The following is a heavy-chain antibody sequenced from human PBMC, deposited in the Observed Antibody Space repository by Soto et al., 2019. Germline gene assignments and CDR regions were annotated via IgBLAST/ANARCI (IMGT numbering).Heavy chain of an antibody. CDR2: INACNGNT. J-gene: IGHJ3*02. CDR1: GYTFTSYA. Sequence: QVQLVQSGAEVKKPGASVKVSCKASGYTFTSYAMHWVRQAPGQRLEWMGWINACNGNTKYSQKFPGRVTITRDTAARSASVELGSVRCDDTSVYYCARRRIWSVYPSYHDAFGIWGQGTMVAVSS. D-gene: IGHD3-3*01. V-gene: IGHV1-3*01. CDR3: ARRRIWSVYPSYHDAFGI.